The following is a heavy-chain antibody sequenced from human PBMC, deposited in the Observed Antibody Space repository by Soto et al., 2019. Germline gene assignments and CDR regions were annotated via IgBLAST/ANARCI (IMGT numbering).Heavy chain of an antibody. D-gene: IGHD2-21*01. CDR3: ARDWWHWDYCVGGGGCVGDY. J-gene: IGHJ4*02. CDR1: GLTFTKYG. CDR2: IWHDGSQK. Sequence: QVPLVESGGGVVQPGTSLRLSCATSGLTFTKYGFHWVRQSPGKGLEWVAFIWHDGSQKYYADSVKGRFTIPRDSSKDTVFLEMNSRRDEDTAVYYCARDWWHWDYCVGGGGCVGDYWGQGTMVTVSS. V-gene: IGHV3-33*01.